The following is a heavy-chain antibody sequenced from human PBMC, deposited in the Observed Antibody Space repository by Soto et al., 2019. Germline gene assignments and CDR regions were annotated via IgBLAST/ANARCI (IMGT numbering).Heavy chain of an antibody. J-gene: IGHJ4*02. D-gene: IGHD3-22*01. CDR2: IIPILGIA. CDR3: ASGLYYYDSSGYSTSY. CDR1: GCTFSSYT. Sequence: GASVKVSCKASGCTFSSYTISWVRQAPGQGLEWMGRIIPILGIANYAQKFQGRVTITADKSTSTAYMELSSLRSEDTAVYYCASGLYYYDSSGYSTSYWGQGTLVTVSS. V-gene: IGHV1-69*02.